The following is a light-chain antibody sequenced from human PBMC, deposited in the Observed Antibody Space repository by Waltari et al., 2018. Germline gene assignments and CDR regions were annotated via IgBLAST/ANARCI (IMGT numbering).Light chain of an antibody. CDR1: QSVSSF. V-gene: IGKV3-11*01. CDR3: QQRSNWPPGA. CDR2: DAS. Sequence: EIVLTQSTATLSLSPGERAILSCRASQSVSSFLAWYQQKPGQAPRLLIYDASNRATGIPARFSGSGSGTDFTLTISGLEPEDFAVYYCQQRSNWPPGAFGGGTRVEIK. J-gene: IGKJ4*01.